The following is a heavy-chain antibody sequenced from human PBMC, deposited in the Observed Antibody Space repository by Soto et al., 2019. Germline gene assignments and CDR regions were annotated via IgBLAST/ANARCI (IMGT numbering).Heavy chain of an antibody. D-gene: IGHD3-3*01. CDR1: GGTFSSYA. J-gene: IGHJ5*02. Sequence: ASVKVSCKASGGTFSSYAISWVRQAPGQGLEWMGGIIPIFGTANYAQKFQGRVTITADESTSTAHMELSSLRSEDTAVYYCARSRPYDFWSGPNWFDPWGQGTLVTVSS. CDR2: IIPIFGTA. CDR3: ARSRPYDFWSGPNWFDP. V-gene: IGHV1-69*13.